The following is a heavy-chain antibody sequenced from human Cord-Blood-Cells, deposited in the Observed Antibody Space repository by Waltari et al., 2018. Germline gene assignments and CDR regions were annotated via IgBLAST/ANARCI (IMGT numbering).Heavy chain of an antibody. D-gene: IGHD1-26*01. CDR1: GGSISSSSYY. Sequence: QLQLQESGPGLVKPSETLSLTCTVSGGSISSSSYYWGWLRQPPGKGLEWIGSIYYSGSTDYNPSLKSRVTISVDTSKNQFSLKLSSVTAADTAVYYCARHFGSYYAFDIWGQGTMVTVSS. J-gene: IGHJ3*02. V-gene: IGHV4-39*01. CDR3: ARHFGSYYAFDI. CDR2: IYYSGST.